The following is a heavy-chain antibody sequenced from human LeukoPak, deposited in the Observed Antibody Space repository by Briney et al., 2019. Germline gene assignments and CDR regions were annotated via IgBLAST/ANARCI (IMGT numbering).Heavy chain of an antibody. CDR2: IYHTGST. J-gene: IGHJ5*02. CDR3: AIRKYYDILTGYRKIPTSGFDP. Sequence: PSQTLSLTCSVSGVSINNGGHYWAWVRQPPGRGLEWIGYIYHTGSTYYNPSLKSRVTISVDTSKNQFSLKLSSVTAADTAVYYCAIRKYYDILTGYRKIPTSGFDPWGQGTLVTVSS. CDR1: GVSINNGGHY. V-gene: IGHV4-31*03. D-gene: IGHD3-9*01.